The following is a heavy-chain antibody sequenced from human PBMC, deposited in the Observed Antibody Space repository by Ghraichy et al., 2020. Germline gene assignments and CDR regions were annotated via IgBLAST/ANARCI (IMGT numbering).Heavy chain of an antibody. V-gene: IGHV3-33*01. CDR1: GFTFNNYT. Sequence: LSLTCAATGFTFNNYTMHWVRQAPGKGLEWVAILWYDGSNKYYADSVKGRFTIARDNSKNTLYLQMNSLRAEDTAVYYCARVKITVTTEFDYWGQGTLVTVSS. D-gene: IGHD4-17*01. CDR2: LWYDGSNK. J-gene: IGHJ4*02. CDR3: ARVKITVTTEFDY.